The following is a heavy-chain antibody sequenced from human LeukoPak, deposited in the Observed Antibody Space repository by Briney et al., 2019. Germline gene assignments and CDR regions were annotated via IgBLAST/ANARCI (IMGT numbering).Heavy chain of an antibody. CDR1: GFTFSSYV. V-gene: IGHV3-30*02. CDR2: IRYDGSYK. Sequence: GGSLRLSCAASGFTFSSYVMHWVRQAPGKGLEWVAFIRYDGSYKYYADSVKGRFTISRDNSKNTLYLQMNSLRAEDTAVYYCAKVWGSYPNDYWGQGTLVTVSS. D-gene: IGHD3-16*02. J-gene: IGHJ4*02. CDR3: AKVWGSYPNDY.